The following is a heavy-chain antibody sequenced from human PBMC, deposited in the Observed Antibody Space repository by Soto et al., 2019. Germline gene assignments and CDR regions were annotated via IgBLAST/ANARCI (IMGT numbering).Heavy chain of an antibody. CDR1: GGSISSYY. CDR3: ARRYGGTRDY. J-gene: IGHJ4*02. V-gene: IGHV4-59*08. D-gene: IGHD4-17*01. Sequence: SATLSLTCTVSGGSISSYYWSWIRQPPGKGLEWIGYIYYSGSTNYNPSLKSRVTISVDTSKNQFSLKLSSVTAADTAVYYCARRYGGTRDYWGQGTLVTVS. CDR2: IYYSGST.